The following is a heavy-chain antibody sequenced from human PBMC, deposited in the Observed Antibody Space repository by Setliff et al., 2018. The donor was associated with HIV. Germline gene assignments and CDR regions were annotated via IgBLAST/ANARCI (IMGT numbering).Heavy chain of an antibody. CDR1: GGSISSYY. J-gene: IGHJ6*02. CDR3: ARRRYCSVGDCRYLYYYFDGLDV. D-gene: IGHD2-15*01. Sequence: KSSETLSLTCTVSGGSISSYYWSWIRQPPGKGLEWIGYIYYSGSTNYNPSLKSRVTISVDTSKNQFSLKLSSVTAADTAVYYCARRRYCSVGDCRYLYYYFDGLDVWGQGTTVTVSS. V-gene: IGHV4-59*08. CDR2: IYYSGST.